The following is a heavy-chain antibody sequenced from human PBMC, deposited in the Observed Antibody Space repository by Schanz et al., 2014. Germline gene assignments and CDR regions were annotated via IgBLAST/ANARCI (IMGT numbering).Heavy chain of an antibody. CDR1: RFTISRNP. CDR2: ISGSSENT. V-gene: IGHV3-23*04. CDR3: AYYDVLTGFDY. Sequence: VHLVESGGGVVQPGRSLRLSCTGSRFTISRNPIHWVRQAPGKGLEWVATISGSSENTYYADSVKGRVTISRDNSRNTLFLQINNLRAEDTAVYYCAYYDVLTGFDYWGQGTQVTVSS. J-gene: IGHJ4*02. D-gene: IGHD3-9*01.